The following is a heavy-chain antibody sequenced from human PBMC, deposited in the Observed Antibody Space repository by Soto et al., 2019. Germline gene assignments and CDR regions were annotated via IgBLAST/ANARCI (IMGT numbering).Heavy chain of an antibody. CDR1: GGTLNGYY. V-gene: IGHV4-34*01. CDR3: AGGTLTATTATDY. Sequence: KASETLSLTCAVYGGTLNGYYWRWIRQPPGKGLEWIGEIDQSRGTNYNPSLRSRVSISLDTSNNHFSLKLRSVAAADSAVYYCAGGTLTATTATDYWGQGSLVTVSS. D-gene: IGHD1-1*01. J-gene: IGHJ4*02. CDR2: IDQSRGT.